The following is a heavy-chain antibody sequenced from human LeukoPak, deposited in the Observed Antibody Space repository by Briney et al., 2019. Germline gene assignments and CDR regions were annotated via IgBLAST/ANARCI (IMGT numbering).Heavy chain of an antibody. CDR2: ISGSGGST. J-gene: IGHJ6*03. Sequence: GGSLRLSCAASGFTFSSYAMSWVRQAPGKGLEWVSAISGSGGSTYYADSVKGRFTISRDNAKNSLYLQMNSLRAEDTAVYYCARDSYYDSSGYYRGNYYYYMDVWGKGTTVTVSS. D-gene: IGHD3-22*01. CDR1: GFTFSSYA. CDR3: ARDSYYDSSGYYRGNYYYYMDV. V-gene: IGHV3-23*01.